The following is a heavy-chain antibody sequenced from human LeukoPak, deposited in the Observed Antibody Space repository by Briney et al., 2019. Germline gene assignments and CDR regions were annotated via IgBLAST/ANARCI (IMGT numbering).Heavy chain of an antibody. V-gene: IGHV4-34*01. CDR3: ARGVGATQDAFDI. CDR2: INHSGST. CDR1: GGSFSGYY. D-gene: IGHD1-26*01. Sequence: SETLSLTCAVYGGSFSGYYWSWIRQPPGKELEWIGEINHSGSTNYNPSLKSRVTMSVDTSKNQFSLKLSSVTAADTAVYYCARGVGATQDAFDIWGQGTMVTVSS. J-gene: IGHJ3*02.